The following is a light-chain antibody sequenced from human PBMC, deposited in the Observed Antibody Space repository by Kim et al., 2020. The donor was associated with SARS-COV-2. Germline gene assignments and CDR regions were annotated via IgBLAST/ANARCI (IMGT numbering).Light chain of an antibody. CDR1: NIGGKS. CDR2: YDS. V-gene: IGLV3-21*04. J-gene: IGLJ3*02. CDR3: QVWDSNSDHQV. Sequence: SYELTQLPSVSVAPGKTARMTCGGDNIGGKSVHWYQQKPGQAPILVIYYDSDRPSGIPERFSGSNSGNTATLTISRVEDGDEADYYCQVWDSNSDHQVFGGGTQLTVL.